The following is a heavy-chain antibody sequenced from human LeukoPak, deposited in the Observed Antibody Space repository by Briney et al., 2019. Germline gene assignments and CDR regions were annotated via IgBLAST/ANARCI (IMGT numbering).Heavy chain of an antibody. CDR1: GGTFSSYA. V-gene: IGHV1-69*13. Sequence: ASVKVSCKASGGTFSSYAISWVRQAPGQGLEWMGGIIPIFGTANYAQKFQGRVTITADESTSTAYMELSSLRSEDTAVYYCARVGDWNDPAFDYWGQGTLVTVSS. CDR2: IIPIFGTA. J-gene: IGHJ4*02. CDR3: ARVGDWNDPAFDY. D-gene: IGHD1-1*01.